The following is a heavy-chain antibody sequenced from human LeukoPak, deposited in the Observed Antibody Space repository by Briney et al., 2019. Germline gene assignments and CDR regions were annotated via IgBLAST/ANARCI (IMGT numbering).Heavy chain of an antibody. CDR3: ASEAFDI. V-gene: IGHV3-30*03. CDR2: ISYDGSTD. Sequence: PGRSLRLSCAASGFTFSIHAMHWVRQAPGKGLEWLAYISYDGSTDYYADSVKGRFSISRDNSKNTLYLQMNSLRAEDTAVYYCASEAFDIWGQGTMVTVSS. CDR1: GFTFSIHA. J-gene: IGHJ3*02.